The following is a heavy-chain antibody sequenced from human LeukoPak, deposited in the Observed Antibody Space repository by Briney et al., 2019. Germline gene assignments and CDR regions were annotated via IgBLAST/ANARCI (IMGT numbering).Heavy chain of an antibody. Sequence: GGSLRLSCAASGFTFKLYWMHWVRQVPGKRPVWVSRINDDGSDTVYADSVRGRFTISRDDAKNTVYLQMNNLRAEDTAVYHCVRGGPSTWSWGQGTLVTVSS. J-gene: IGHJ5*02. CDR1: GFTFKLYW. CDR2: INDDGSDT. CDR3: VRGGPSTWS. D-gene: IGHD2-15*01. V-gene: IGHV3-74*01.